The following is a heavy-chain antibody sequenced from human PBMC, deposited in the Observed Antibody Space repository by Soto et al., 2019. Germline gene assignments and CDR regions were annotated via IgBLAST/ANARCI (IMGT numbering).Heavy chain of an antibody. V-gene: IGHV1-3*01. CDR1: GYTFTSYA. CDR2: INAGNGNT. Sequence: ASVKVSCKASGYTFTSYAMHWVRQAPGQRLEWMGWINAGNGNTKYSQKFQGRVTITRDTSASTAYMELSSLRSEDTAVYYCARDGNYDFWSGLNWFDPWGQGTLVTVSS. CDR3: ARDGNYDFWSGLNWFDP. J-gene: IGHJ5*02. D-gene: IGHD3-3*01.